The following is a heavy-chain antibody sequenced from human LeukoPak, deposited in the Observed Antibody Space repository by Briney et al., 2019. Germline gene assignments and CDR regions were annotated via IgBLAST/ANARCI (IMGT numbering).Heavy chain of an antibody. CDR2: IYSSGST. CDR3: ARGMYSSSFDY. J-gene: IGHJ4*02. Sequence: PGGSLRLSCVVSGFIVSSNYMSWVRQAPGKGLEWVSIIYSSGSTYYADSVKGRFTISRDNSKNTLYLQMNSLRAEDTAVYYCARGMYSSSFDYWGQGTLVTVSS. V-gene: IGHV3-66*01. CDR1: GFIVSSNY. D-gene: IGHD6-13*01.